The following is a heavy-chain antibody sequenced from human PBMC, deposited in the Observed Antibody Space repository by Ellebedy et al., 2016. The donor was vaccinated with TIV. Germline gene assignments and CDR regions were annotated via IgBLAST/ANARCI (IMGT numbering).Heavy chain of an antibody. CDR1: EFTVDNNY. D-gene: IGHD2-15*01. CDR2: IYSGGTT. V-gene: IGHV3-66*04. Sequence: GESLKISCAASEFTVDNNYMVWVRQAPGKGLEWVSLIYSGGTTYYADAVKGRFTISRDSSKNTLYLQMNSLRSEDSAVYYCMRRWSWGQGTLVTVSS. J-gene: IGHJ4*02. CDR3: MRRWS.